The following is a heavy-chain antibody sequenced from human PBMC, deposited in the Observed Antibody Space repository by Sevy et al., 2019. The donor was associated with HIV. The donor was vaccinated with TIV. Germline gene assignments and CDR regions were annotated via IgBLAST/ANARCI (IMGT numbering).Heavy chain of an antibody. D-gene: IGHD6-13*01. Sequence: GGSLRLSCAASGFTFSVAAVHWVRQASGKGLEWVGRIRNKADSYATSYAASVKGRFTISRDDSKNMAYLQMNSLKTEDTAVYFCGRQGVAAEIDYWGRGTLVIVSS. CDR1: GFTFSVAA. CDR3: GRQGVAAEIDY. V-gene: IGHV3-73*01. J-gene: IGHJ4*02. CDR2: IRNKADSYAT.